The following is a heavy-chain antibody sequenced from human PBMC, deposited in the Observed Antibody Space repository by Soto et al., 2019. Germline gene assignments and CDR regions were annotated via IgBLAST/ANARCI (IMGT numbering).Heavy chain of an antibody. D-gene: IGHD2-2*01. J-gene: IGHJ6*02. CDR3: ARDGHIDVVPTSLGAMDV. CDR2: LYHSGST. Sequence: PSETLSFTCDVYGGSISSNQWWSWVRQPPGRGLEWIVELYHSGSTNYNPSLQSRVTISLDKTKNQFSLKLTSVTAADSAVYYCARDGHIDVVPTSLGAMDVWGQGTTVTVSS. CDR1: GGSISSNQW. V-gene: IGHV4-4*02.